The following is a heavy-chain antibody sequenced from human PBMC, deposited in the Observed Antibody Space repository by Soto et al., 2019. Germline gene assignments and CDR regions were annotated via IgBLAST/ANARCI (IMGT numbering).Heavy chain of an antibody. V-gene: IGHV3-30*03. CDR3: TGVGGWPSPDGGGYFDL. Sequence: QVQLVESGGGVVQPGRSLRLSCAASGFTFSSYGMHWVRQAPGKGLEWVAVISYDGSNKYYADSVKGRFTISRDNSKNTLYLQMNSLRAEDTAVYYCTGVGGWPSPDGGGYFDLWGRGTLVTVSS. CDR2: ISYDGSNK. J-gene: IGHJ2*01. CDR1: GFTFSSYG. D-gene: IGHD6-19*01.